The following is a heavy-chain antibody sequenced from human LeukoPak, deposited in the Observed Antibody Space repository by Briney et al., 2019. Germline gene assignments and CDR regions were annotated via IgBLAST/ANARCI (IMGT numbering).Heavy chain of an antibody. D-gene: IGHD2/OR15-2a*01. CDR2: INYDGNST. Sequence: GGSLRLSCVAPGFTFGSYWMHWVRQAPGKGLVWVSRINYDGNSTTSADSVKGRFTVSRDNGKKTVSLQINSLRPDDTAVYYCAREANTAFDYWGQGTLVTVSS. CDR3: AREANTAFDY. CDR1: GFTFGSYW. V-gene: IGHV3-74*01. J-gene: IGHJ4*02.